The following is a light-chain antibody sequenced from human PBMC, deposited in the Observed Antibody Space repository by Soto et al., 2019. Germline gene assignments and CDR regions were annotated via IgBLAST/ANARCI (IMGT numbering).Light chain of an antibody. CDR1: QSVSNN. V-gene: IGKV3-11*01. CDR3: QHRSSWPRT. Sequence: EIVLTQSPATLSLSPGDIATLSCRASQSVSNNLAWYQQKPGRAPRLLIYGTSNRATGIPARFSGSGSGTDFTLTISSLEAEDFAVYYCQHRSSWPRTFGQGTKVDI. CDR2: GTS. J-gene: IGKJ1*01.